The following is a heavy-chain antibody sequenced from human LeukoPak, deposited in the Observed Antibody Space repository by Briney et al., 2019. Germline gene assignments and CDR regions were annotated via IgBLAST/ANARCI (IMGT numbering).Heavy chain of an antibody. Sequence: GGSLRLSCAASGFTFSSYAMHWFRQAPGKGLEWVAVISYDGSNKYYADSVKGRFTISRDNSKNTLYLQMNSLRAEDTAVYYCTRARWNYDNYGMDVWGQGTTVTVSS. CDR2: ISYDGSNK. J-gene: IGHJ6*02. CDR3: TRARWNYDNYGMDV. D-gene: IGHD1-7*01. CDR1: GFTFSSYA. V-gene: IGHV3-30-3*01.